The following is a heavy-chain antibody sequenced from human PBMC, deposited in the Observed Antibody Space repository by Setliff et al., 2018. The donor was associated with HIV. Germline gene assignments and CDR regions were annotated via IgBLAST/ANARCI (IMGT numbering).Heavy chain of an antibody. CDR2: INSNTYGGTT. D-gene: IGHD6-6*01. V-gene: IGHV3-49*04. CDR1: GFTFGDYA. CDR3: SRVHSPLIAARPGAFDV. Sequence: GGSLRLSCTASGFTFGDYAMTWVRQAPGKGLEWVGFINSNTYGGTTDYAASVKGRFTISRDDSKSSAYLLMNSLKTEDTAVYYCSRVHSPLIAARPGAFDVWGLGTTVTVSS. J-gene: IGHJ3*01.